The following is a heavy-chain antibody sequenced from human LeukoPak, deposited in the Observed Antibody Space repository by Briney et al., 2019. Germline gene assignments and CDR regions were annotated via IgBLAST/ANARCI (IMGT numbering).Heavy chain of an antibody. D-gene: IGHD3-9*01. CDR3: ARWATDYDILTKPFDY. CDR2: IYHSGST. CDR1: GYSISSGYY. Sequence: PSETLSLTCTVSGYSISSGYYWGWIRQPPGKGLEWIGSIYHSGSTYYNPSLKSRVTISVDTSKNQFSLKLSSVTAADTAVYYCARWATDYDILTKPFDYWGQGTLVTVSS. V-gene: IGHV4-38-2*02. J-gene: IGHJ4*02.